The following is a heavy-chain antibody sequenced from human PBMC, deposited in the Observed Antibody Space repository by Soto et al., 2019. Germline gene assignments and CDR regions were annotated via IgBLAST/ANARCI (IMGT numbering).Heavy chain of an antibody. D-gene: IGHD2-15*01. J-gene: IGHJ5*02. CDR3: ARFVSPPRRGYWFDP. Sequence: QVQLVQSGAEVKKPGSSVKVSCKASGGTFSSYTISWVRQAPGQGLEWMGRIIPILGIANYAQKFQGRVTITADKSTSTAYMELSSLRSEDTAVYYCARFVSPPRRGYWFDPWGQGTLVTVSS. CDR2: IIPILGIA. V-gene: IGHV1-69*02. CDR1: GGTFSSYT.